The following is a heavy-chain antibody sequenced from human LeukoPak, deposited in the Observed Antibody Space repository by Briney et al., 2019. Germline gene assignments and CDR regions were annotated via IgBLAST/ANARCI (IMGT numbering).Heavy chain of an antibody. CDR2: INPNSGGT. J-gene: IGHJ5*02. Sequence: ASVKVSCKSFGYTFTSNYMHWVRQAPGQGLEWMGWINPNSGGTDYAQNFQGRVSMTRDMSINTAYMELTGLTSDDTAVYYCARGAAIVVVPAAKDNWFDPWGQGTLVTVSS. V-gene: IGHV1-2*02. CDR1: GYTFTSNY. CDR3: ARGAAIVVVPAAKDNWFDP. D-gene: IGHD2-2*01.